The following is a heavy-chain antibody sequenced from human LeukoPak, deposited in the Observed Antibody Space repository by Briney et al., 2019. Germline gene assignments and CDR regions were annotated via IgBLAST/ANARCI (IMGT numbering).Heavy chain of an antibody. J-gene: IGHJ4*02. V-gene: IGHV3-53*01. CDR3: ARGYGSGAGYFDY. CDR1: GFTVSSNY. D-gene: IGHD3-10*01. Sequence: GGSLRLSCAASGFTVSSNYISWVRQAPGKGLEWVSVISGDGRTYYYTDSVKGRFTISRDNSKNTLFLQMNSLRAEDTAVYYCARGYGSGAGYFDYWGQGTLVTVSS. CDR2: ISGDGRT.